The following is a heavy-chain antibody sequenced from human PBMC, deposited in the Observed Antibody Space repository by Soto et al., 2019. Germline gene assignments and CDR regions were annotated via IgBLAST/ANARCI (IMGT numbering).Heavy chain of an antibody. CDR2: MYIAGST. Sequence: SLRLSCAASGLTVSSSYMSWVRQSPGKGLHWVSVMYIAGSTYYANSVKGRFTISREISKNMVYLQMSSLTDEDAAVDYCGRGRKPKYGSAIFFDIGGQGALVTVTA. CDR3: GRGRKPKYGSAIFFDI. J-gene: IGHJ4*02. D-gene: IGHD2-21*01. CDR1: GLTVSSSY. V-gene: IGHV3-53*05.